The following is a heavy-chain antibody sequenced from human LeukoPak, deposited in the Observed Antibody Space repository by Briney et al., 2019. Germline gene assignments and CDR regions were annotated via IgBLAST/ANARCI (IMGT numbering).Heavy chain of an antibody. D-gene: IGHD2-2*01. J-gene: IGHJ5*02. CDR2: TYYRSTWYN. Sequence: SQTLSLTCAISGDSVSSNSVTWDWTRQSPSRGLECLGRTYYRSTWYNDYAVSVRGRITVNPDTSKNQFSLHLTSVTPEDTAVYYCARRLTQYDCFDPWGRGILVTVSS. CDR1: GDSVSSNSVT. CDR3: ARRLTQYDCFDP. V-gene: IGHV6-1*01.